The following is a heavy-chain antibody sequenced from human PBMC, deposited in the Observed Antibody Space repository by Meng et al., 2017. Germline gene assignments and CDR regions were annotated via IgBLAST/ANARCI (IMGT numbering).Heavy chain of an antibody. D-gene: IGHD7-27*01. CDR1: GFSLSTGGVG. CDR2: IYWDDDT. V-gene: IGHV2-5*02. CDR3: AHRSSAWAFDS. Sequence: FKGSGPSLVKPHQPLTLTCTFYGFSLSTGGVGVGWIRQPPGKALEWLALIYWDDDTRYSPPLKSRLSITKDTSKNQVFLTMTNMDPVDTATYYCAHRSSAWAFDSWGQGTLVTVSS. J-gene: IGHJ4*02.